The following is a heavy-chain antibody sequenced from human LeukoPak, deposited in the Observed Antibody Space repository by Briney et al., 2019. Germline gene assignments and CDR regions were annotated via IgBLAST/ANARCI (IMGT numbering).Heavy chain of an antibody. V-gene: IGHV3-23*01. Sequence: PGGSLRLSCAASGFTFSSYAMSWVRQAPGKGLEWVSAISGSGGSTYYADSVKGRFTISRDNSKNTLYLQMNSLRAEDTAVYYCAKGTARDSSSWYYYYYMDVWGKGTTVTVSS. CDR3: AKGTARDSSSWYYYYYMDV. D-gene: IGHD6-13*01. CDR2: ISGSGGST. CDR1: GFTFSSYA. J-gene: IGHJ6*03.